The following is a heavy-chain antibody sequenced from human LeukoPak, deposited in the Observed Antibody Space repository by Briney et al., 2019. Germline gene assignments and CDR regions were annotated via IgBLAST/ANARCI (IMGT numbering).Heavy chain of an antibody. V-gene: IGHV3-48*03. CDR2: ISSSGSTI. J-gene: IGHJ6*03. CDR3: ARSVQPFYYYYMDV. Sequence: GGSLRLSCAASGFTFSSYEMNWVRQAPGKGLEWVSYISSSGSTIYYTDSVKGRFTISRDNAKNSLYLQMNSLRAEDTAVYYCARSVQPFYYYYMDVWGKGTTVTVSS. D-gene: IGHD4-17*01. CDR1: GFTFSSYE.